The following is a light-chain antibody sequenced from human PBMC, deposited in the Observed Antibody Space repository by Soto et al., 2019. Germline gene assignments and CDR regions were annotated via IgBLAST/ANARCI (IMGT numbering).Light chain of an antibody. V-gene: IGKV3-20*01. J-gene: IGKJ1*01. Sequence: EIVLTQSPGTLSLSPGERATLSCRASQSVSSSFLAWYQQKPGQAPRLLIYGASRRATGIPDRFSGSGSGTDFTLTISRLEPEDFSVFYCQQNDSSHWTFGQGTKVEIK. CDR2: GAS. CDR1: QSVSSSF. CDR3: QQNDSSHWT.